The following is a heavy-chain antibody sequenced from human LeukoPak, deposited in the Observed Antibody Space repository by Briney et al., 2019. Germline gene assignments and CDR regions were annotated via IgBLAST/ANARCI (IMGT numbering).Heavy chain of an antibody. V-gene: IGHV4-61*08. D-gene: IGHD6-19*01. J-gene: IGHJ4*02. CDR2: IYYSGST. CDR3: ARETIAVAALGY. Sequence: PSETLSLTCAVSGGSISSGGYSWSWIRQPPGKGLEWIGNIYYSGSTNNDPSLKSRVTISVDTSKNQFSLKLSSVTAADTAVYYCARETIAVAALGYWGQGTLVTVSS. CDR1: GGSISSGGYS.